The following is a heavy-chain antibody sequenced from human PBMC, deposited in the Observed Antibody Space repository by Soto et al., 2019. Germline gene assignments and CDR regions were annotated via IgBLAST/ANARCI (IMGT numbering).Heavy chain of an antibody. CDR2: ISYDGSNK. J-gene: IGHJ4*02. V-gene: IGHV3-30*18. Sequence: GGSLRLSCAASGFTFSSYGMHWVRQAPGKGLEWVAVISYDGSNKYYAGSAKGRFTISRDNSKNTLYLQMNSLRAEDTAVYYCAKDGYWGCSSTSCYTRAAIDYWGQGTLVTVSS. D-gene: IGHD2-2*02. CDR1: GFTFSSYG. CDR3: AKDGYWGCSSTSCYTRAAIDY.